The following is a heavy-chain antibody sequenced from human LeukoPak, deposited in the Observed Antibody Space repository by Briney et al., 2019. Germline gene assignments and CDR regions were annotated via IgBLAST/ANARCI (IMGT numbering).Heavy chain of an antibody. V-gene: IGHV3-23*01. CDR2: ISNGKT. CDR1: GFPFSSHA. Sequence: GGSLRLSCAASGFPFSSHAMSWVRQPPGKGLEWVAAISNGKTYYADSVRGRFAISRDDSTNTVHLHMNSLRDEDTALYHCVREAGYCAPVCVKTNWFDPWGQGTLVTVSS. J-gene: IGHJ5*02. D-gene: IGHD2-15*01. CDR3: VREAGYCAPVCVKTNWFDP.